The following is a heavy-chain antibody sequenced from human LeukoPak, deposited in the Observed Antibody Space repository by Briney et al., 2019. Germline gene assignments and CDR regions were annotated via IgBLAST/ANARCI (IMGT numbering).Heavy chain of an antibody. V-gene: IGHV3-23*01. CDR3: AKGGELYCSGGSCFYYYYMDV. J-gene: IGHJ6*03. CDR1: GFTFSSYA. D-gene: IGHD2-15*01. Sequence: GGSLRLSCAASGFTFSSYAMNWVRQAPGKGLEWVSGITGGGGPTYYADSVKGRFTISRGNSKNTLYLQMNSLRAEDTAVYYCAKGGELYCSGGSCFYYYYMDVWGKGTTVTVSS. CDR2: ITGGGGPT.